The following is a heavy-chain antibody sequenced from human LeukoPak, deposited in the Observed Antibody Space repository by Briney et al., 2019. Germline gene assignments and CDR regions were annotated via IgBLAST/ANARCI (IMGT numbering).Heavy chain of an antibody. Sequence: PGGSLRLSCAASGFTFSSYEMNWVRQAPGKGLEWVSYISSSGSTIYYADSVKGRFTISRDNAKNSLYLQMNSLRAEDMALYYCAKDTKGYGGNSESAFDIWGQGTMVTVSS. V-gene: IGHV3-48*03. CDR3: AKDTKGYGGNSESAFDI. D-gene: IGHD4-23*01. CDR1: GFTFSSYE. CDR2: ISSSGSTI. J-gene: IGHJ3*02.